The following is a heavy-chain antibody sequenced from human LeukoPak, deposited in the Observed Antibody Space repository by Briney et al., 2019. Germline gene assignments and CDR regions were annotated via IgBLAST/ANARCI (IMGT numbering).Heavy chain of an antibody. J-gene: IGHJ4*02. CDR2: IKQDGSEK. D-gene: IGHD6-19*01. CDR1: GFTFTGYW. Sequence: PGGSLRLSCAASGFTFTGYWMSWVRQAPGKGLEWVANIKQDGSEKYYVDSVKGRFTLSRDNSKNTLYLQMNSLTTEDTAVYYCAKDQGTGFSDFDYWGQGTLVTVSS. V-gene: IGHV3-7*01. CDR3: AKDQGTGFSDFDY.